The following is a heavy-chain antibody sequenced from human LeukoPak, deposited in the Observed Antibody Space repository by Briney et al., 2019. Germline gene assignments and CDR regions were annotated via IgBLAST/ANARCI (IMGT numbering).Heavy chain of an antibody. V-gene: IGHV6-1*01. Sequence: SQTLSLTCAISGDSVSSNSAAWNCIRQSPSRGLEWLGRTYYRSKWKSDYAVSLRGRINVGPDTSKNQFSLQLNSVSPEDTAVYYCARLVGNSPDYWGQGALVTVSS. J-gene: IGHJ4*02. CDR2: TYYRSKWKS. CDR1: GDSVSSNSAA. D-gene: IGHD2/OR15-2a*01. CDR3: ARLVGNSPDY.